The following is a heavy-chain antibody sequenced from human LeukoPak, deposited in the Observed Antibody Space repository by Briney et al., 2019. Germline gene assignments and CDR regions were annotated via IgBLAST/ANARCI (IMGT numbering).Heavy chain of an antibody. CDR3: AIMHRYYDGSGYWVQ. CDR2: ISPSGDRT. CDR1: RFTFGSYG. J-gene: IGHJ4*02. V-gene: IGHV3-23*01. Sequence: TGGSLRLSCAASRFTFGSYGMSWVRLAPGKGLEWVSFISPSGDRTSNADSVEGRFTISRDNPRDTLYLQMNSLRDEDTAGYYCAIMHRYYDGSGYWVQWGQGTLVTVSS. D-gene: IGHD3-22*01.